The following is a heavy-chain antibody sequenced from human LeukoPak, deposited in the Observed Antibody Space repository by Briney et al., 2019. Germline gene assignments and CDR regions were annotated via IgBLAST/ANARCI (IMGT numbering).Heavy chain of an antibody. CDR2: IIPIFGTA. CDR1: GGTFSSYA. D-gene: IGHD4-17*01. CDR3: ASSYGDDGAFDI. Sequence: SVKVSCKASGGTFSSYAISWVRQAPGQGLERMGRIIPIFGTANYAQKFQGRVTITTDESTSTAYRELSSLRSEDTAVYYCASSYGDDGAFDIWGQGTMVTVSS. V-gene: IGHV1-69*05. J-gene: IGHJ3*02.